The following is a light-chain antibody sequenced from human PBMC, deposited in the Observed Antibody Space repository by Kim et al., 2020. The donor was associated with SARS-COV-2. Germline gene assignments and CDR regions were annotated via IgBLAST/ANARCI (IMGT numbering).Light chain of an antibody. CDR2: GAS. CDR3: QQYNSWPPWT. J-gene: IGKJ1*01. CDR1: QSVNSN. Sequence: SPGERATLSCRASQSVNSNLAWYQQKPGQAPRLLIYGASTRATGIPARFSGSASGTEFTLTISSLESEDFAVYHCQQYNSWPPWTFGQGTKVDIK. V-gene: IGKV3-15*01.